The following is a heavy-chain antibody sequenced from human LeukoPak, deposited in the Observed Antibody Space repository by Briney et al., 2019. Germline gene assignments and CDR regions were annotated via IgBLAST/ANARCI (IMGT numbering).Heavy chain of an antibody. CDR2: ISDSGSTI. D-gene: IGHD3-16*01. CDR1: GFSFRSYE. J-gene: IGHJ4*02. CDR3: ARCTYGRSAYSPGNFDY. V-gene: IGHV3-48*03. Sequence: GGSLRLSCAASGFSFRSYEMSWVRQAPGKGLEWISSISDSGSTIYYADSVKGRFTISRDNAKNSLYLQMNSLRAEDTAVYYCARCTYGRSAYSPGNFDYWGQGILVTVSS.